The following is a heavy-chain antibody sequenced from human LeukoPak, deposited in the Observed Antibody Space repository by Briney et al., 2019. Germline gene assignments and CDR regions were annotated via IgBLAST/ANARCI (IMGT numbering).Heavy chain of an antibody. CDR3: ARVGSSWYNDY. Sequence: SETLSLTCAVYGGSFSAYYWSWIRQPPGKGLEWIGEINHSGSTNYNPSLKSRVTISVDTSKNRLSLKLSSVTAADTAVYYCARVGSSWYNDYWGQGTLVTVSS. CDR2: INHSGST. D-gene: IGHD6-13*01. J-gene: IGHJ4*02. V-gene: IGHV4-34*01. CDR1: GGSFSAYY.